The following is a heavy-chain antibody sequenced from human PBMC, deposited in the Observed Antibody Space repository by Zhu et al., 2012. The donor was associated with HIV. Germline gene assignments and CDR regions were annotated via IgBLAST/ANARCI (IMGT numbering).Heavy chain of an antibody. CDR2: IYTSGST. CDR3: ARVGMYYYDSSGSMKAFDI. CDR1: GGSISSYY. J-gene: IGHJ3*02. D-gene: IGHD3-22*01. V-gene: IGHV4-4*07. Sequence: QVQLQESGPGLVKPSETLSLTCTVSGGSISSYYWSWIRQPAGKGLEWIGRIYTSGSTNYNPSLKSRVTMSVDTSKNQFSLKLSSVTAADTAVYYCARVGMYYYDSSGSMKAFDIWGQGTMVTVSS.